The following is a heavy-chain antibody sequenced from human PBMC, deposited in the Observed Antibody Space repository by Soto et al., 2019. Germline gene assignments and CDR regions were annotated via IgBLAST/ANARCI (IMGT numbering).Heavy chain of an antibody. CDR1: GFPFSSYA. Sequence: PWGSLRLCCAASGFPFSSYAMHWVRQAPGKGLEWVAVISYDGSNKYYADSVKGRFTISRDNSKNTLYLQMNSLRAEDTAVYYCARDPVLDYWGQGTLVTLSS. J-gene: IGHJ4*02. CDR3: ARDPVLDY. V-gene: IGHV3-30-3*01. CDR2: ISYDGSNK.